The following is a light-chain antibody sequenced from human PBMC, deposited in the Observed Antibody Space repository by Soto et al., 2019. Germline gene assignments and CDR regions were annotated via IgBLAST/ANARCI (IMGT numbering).Light chain of an antibody. Sequence: EIVLTQSPATLSLSPGERATLSCRASQSVSTFLAWYQHKPGQAPRLLIYDASNRATGIPDRFRGSGSGTVFTLTISSLEPEDFALYYCQQYNSYPLTFGGGTKVEIK. V-gene: IGKV3-11*01. CDR2: DAS. J-gene: IGKJ4*01. CDR1: QSVSTF. CDR3: QQYNSYPLT.